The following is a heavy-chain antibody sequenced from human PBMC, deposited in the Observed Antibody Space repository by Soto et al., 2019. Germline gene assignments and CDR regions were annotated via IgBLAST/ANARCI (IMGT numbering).Heavy chain of an antibody. CDR3: ARSSSSWYTAPDYFDY. CDR1: GYTFTSYY. CDR2: INPSGGST. J-gene: IGHJ4*02. Sequence: ASVKVSCKASGYTFTSYYMHWVRQAPGQGLEWMGIINPSGGSTSYAQKFQGRVTMTRDTSTSTVYMELSSLRSEDTAVYYCARSSSSWYTAPDYFDYWGQGTLVTVS. V-gene: IGHV1-46*03. D-gene: IGHD6-13*01.